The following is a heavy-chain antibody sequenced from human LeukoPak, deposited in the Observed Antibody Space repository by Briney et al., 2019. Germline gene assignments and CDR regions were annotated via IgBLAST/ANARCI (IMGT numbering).Heavy chain of an antibody. CDR1: GFTFSSYS. J-gene: IGHJ4*02. V-gene: IGHV3-21*04. D-gene: IGHD6-19*01. CDR2: ISSSSSYI. Sequence: GGSLRLSCAASGFTFSSYSMNWVRQAPGKGLEWVSSISSSSSYIYYADSVKGRFTISRDNAKNSLYLQMNSLRAEDAAVYYCARVSSQWLVSDYWGQGTLVTVSS. CDR3: ARVSSQWLVSDY.